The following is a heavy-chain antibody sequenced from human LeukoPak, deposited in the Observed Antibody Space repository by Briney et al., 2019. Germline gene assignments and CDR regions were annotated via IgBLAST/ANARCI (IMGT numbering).Heavy chain of an antibody. CDR2: IYYSGNI. V-gene: IGHV4-39*01. J-gene: IGHJ4*02. D-gene: IGHD5-12*01. CDR3: ARHPTFSGYEYCFDK. Sequence: SETLSLTCNVSGGSISNSNYYWAWIRQPPGKGLEWIGSIYYSGNIYYNPSLRSRVTLSVDTSKNQFSLKLSSVTVADTAVYYCARHPTFSGYEYCFDKWGQGTLVTVSS. CDR1: GGSISNSNYY.